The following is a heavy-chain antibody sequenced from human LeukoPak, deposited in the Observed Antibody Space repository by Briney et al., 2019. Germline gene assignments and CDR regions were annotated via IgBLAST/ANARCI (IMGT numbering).Heavy chain of an antibody. J-gene: IGHJ4*02. Sequence: SETLSLTCTVSGGSISSSYWSWIRQPAGKGLEWIGHIYTSGGTNYNPSLKSRVTMSVDTSKNQFSLKLSSVTAADTAVYYCARDLIVPVGLTGSGSYSTDYWGQGTLVSVSS. CDR1: GGSISSSY. CDR3: ARDLIVPVGLTGSGSYSTDY. V-gene: IGHV4-4*07. CDR2: IYTSGGT. D-gene: IGHD3-10*01.